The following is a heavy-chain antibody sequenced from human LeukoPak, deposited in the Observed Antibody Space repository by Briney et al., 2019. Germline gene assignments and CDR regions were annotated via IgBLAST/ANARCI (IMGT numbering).Heavy chain of an antibody. CDR2: ISAYNGNT. CDR3: ARAPFIVVVPAAINEYYFDY. V-gene: IGHV1-18*01. D-gene: IGHD2-2*01. Sequence: ASVKVSCKASGYTFTSYGISWVRQAPGQGLEWMGWISAYNGNTNYAQKLQGRVTMPTDTSTSTAYMELRSLRSEDTAVYYCARAPFIVVVPAAINEYYFDYWGQGTLVTVSS. CDR1: GYTFTSYG. J-gene: IGHJ4*02.